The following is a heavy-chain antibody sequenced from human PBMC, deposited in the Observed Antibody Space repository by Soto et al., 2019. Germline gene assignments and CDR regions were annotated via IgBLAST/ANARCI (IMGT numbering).Heavy chain of an antibody. CDR2: IYYSGST. CDR3: ARGDCSCDSCYSLWFDP. J-gene: IGHJ5*02. CDR1: GGSISSYY. D-gene: IGHD2-15*01. Sequence: SETLSLTCTVSGGSISSYYWSCIRQPPGKGLEWIGYIYYSGSTNYNPSLKSRVTISVDTSKNQFSLKLSSVTAADTAVYYCARGDCSCDSCYSLWFDPCAQGTLVTVSS. V-gene: IGHV4-59*01.